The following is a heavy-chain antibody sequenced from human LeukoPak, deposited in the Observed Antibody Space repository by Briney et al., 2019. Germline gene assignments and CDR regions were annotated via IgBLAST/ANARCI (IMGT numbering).Heavy chain of an antibody. Sequence: GGSLRLSYAASGFTFSSYSMNWVRQAPGKGLEWVSSISSSSSYIYYADSVKGRFTISRDNAKNSLYLQMNSLRAEDTAVYYCARDLSWLLGCGAFDIWGQGTMVTVSS. CDR3: ARDLSWLLGCGAFDI. D-gene: IGHD3-22*01. V-gene: IGHV3-21*01. CDR2: ISSSSSYI. J-gene: IGHJ3*02. CDR1: GFTFSSYS.